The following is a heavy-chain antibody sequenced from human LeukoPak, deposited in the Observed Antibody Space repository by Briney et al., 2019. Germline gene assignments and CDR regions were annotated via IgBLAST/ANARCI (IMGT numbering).Heavy chain of an antibody. CDR1: VGTFISFA. D-gene: IGHD3-22*01. J-gene: IGHJ4*02. V-gene: IGHV1-69*13. CDR2: IIPIFRTA. Sequence: ASVTVSFKASVGTFISFAISWVRQAPGQGLEWMGGIIPIFRTANYAQKFQGRVTITADESTSTAYMELSSLRSEDTAVYYCAGALRYYSDSSGYAFDYWGQGTLVTVSS. CDR3: AGALRYYSDSSGYAFDY.